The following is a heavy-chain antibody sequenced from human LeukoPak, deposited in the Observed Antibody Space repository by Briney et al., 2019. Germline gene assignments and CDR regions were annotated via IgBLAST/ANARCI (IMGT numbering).Heavy chain of an antibody. CDR1: GGSISSYY. Sequence: PSETLSLTCTVSGGSISSYYWSWIRQPPGKGLEGIGYIYYSGSTNYHPPLKSRVTISVDTSKNQFSLKLSSVTAADTAVYYCASRSDPYDSSGYYYAWGQGTLVTVSS. D-gene: IGHD3-22*01. CDR2: IYYSGST. CDR3: ASRSDPYDSSGYYYA. J-gene: IGHJ5*02. V-gene: IGHV4-59*01.